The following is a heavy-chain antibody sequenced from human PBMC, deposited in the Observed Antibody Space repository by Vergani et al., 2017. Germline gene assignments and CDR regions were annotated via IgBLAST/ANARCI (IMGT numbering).Heavy chain of an antibody. Sequence: EVQLLESGGGLVQPGGSLRLSCAASGFTFSSYAMSWVRQAPGKGLEWVSAISGSGGSTYYADSVKGRFTISRDNSKNTLYLQMNSLRAEDTAVYYCARNDEAGVGSFDYWGQGTLVTVSS. CDR1: GFTFSSYA. J-gene: IGHJ4*02. CDR2: ISGSGGST. CDR3: ARNDEAGVGSFDY. V-gene: IGHV3-23*01. D-gene: IGHD3-10*01.